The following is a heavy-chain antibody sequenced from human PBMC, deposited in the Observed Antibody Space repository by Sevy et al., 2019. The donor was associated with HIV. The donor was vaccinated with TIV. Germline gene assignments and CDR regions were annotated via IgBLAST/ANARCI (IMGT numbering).Heavy chain of an antibody. CDR3: ATISQQLVGFFDY. J-gene: IGHJ4*02. CDR2: IFYSGNT. D-gene: IGHD6-6*01. Sequence: SETLSLTCTVSGGSISSYYWSWIRQPPGKGLEWMGYIFYSGNTYYNPSLKRRIPISVDTSKNQFSLKLTSVTAADTAVYYCATISQQLVGFFDYWGQGTLVTVSS. V-gene: IGHV4-59*01. CDR1: GGSISSYY.